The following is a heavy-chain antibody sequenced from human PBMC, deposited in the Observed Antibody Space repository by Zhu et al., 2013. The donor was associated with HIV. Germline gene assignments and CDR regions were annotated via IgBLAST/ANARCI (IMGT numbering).Heavy chain of an antibody. Sequence: QVQLVQSGAEVKKPGASVKVSCMASGYTFNGYYMHWVRQAPGQRPEWMGWINPKSGGTNYAQKFQGRVTMTSDTSISTAYMELSWLISDDTAVYYCAREPANRSSWSLFDYWGPGNPGHRLL. D-gene: IGHD6-13*01. CDR2: INPKSGGT. CDR1: GYTFNGYY. J-gene: IGHJ4*02. V-gene: IGHV1-2*02. CDR3: AREPANRSSWSLFDY.